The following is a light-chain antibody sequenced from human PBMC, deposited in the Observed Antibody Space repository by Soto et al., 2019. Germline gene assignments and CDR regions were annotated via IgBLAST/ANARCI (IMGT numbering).Light chain of an antibody. V-gene: IGKV2-28*01. CDR2: LGF. Sequence: EIVMTQSPPSLTVTPGEPASISCSSSQRLLHSNGNIFLDWYLQKPGQSPQLLIYLGFNRASGVPDRVSGSEAGTDFTLKISRVEAEDAGVYYCMQALQTPYTFGQGTKLEIK. CDR3: MQALQTPYT. CDR1: QRLLHSNGNIF. J-gene: IGKJ2*01.